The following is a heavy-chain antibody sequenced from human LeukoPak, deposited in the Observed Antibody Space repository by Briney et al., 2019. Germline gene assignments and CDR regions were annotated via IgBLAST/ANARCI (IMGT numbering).Heavy chain of an antibody. V-gene: IGHV3-33*06. CDR3: AKGGSGWYTSWFDP. D-gene: IGHD6-19*01. Sequence: PGGSLRLSCAASGLTFRNYGMHWVRQAPGKGLEWVAVIFNDEVTKYYADSVKGRFTISRDNSKNTLYLQMNSLRAEDTAVYYCAKGGSGWYTSWFDPWGQGTLVTVSS. CDR1: GLTFRNYG. CDR2: IFNDEVTK. J-gene: IGHJ5*02.